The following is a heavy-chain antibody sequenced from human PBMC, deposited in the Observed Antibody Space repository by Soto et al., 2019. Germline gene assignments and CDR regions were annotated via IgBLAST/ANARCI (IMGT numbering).Heavy chain of an antibody. Sequence: SETRSLTGAVYGGSFSGDYWSGIRQPPGKGLGWSGEINHSETTHYNPSLKSRVTISVDTSKNQFSLKRSSVTAADTAVYSCARLDGSGRYYNPYYFDYWGQGTLVTVSS. CDR3: ARLDGSGRYYNPYYFDY. CDR1: GGSFSGDY. D-gene: IGHD3-10*01. CDR2: INHSETT. V-gene: IGHV4-34*01. J-gene: IGHJ4*02.